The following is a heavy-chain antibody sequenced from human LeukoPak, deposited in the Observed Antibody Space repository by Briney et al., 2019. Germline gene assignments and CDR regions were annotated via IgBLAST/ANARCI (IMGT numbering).Heavy chain of an antibody. CDR3: VRDQISINALDM. D-gene: IGHD1-14*01. CDR2: ISYIGST. Sequence: SETLSLTCAVFGASISGHYLTWIRQPPGKPLEWIGYISYIGSTNYNPSLKSRVTISVDTSKNQFSLRLKSVTAADTAVYYCVRDQISINALDMWGQGTRVTVSA. J-gene: IGHJ3*02. CDR1: GASISGHY. V-gene: IGHV4-59*11.